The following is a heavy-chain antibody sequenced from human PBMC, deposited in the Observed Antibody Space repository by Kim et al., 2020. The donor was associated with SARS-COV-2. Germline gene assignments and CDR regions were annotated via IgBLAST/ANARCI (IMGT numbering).Heavy chain of an antibody. Sequence: TYYADSVKGRFTISRDNSKNTLYLQMNSLRAEDTAVYYCARSRRTWYFDLWGRGTLVTVSS. V-gene: IGHV3-66*01. CDR2: T. CDR3: ARSRRTWYFDL. J-gene: IGHJ2*01.